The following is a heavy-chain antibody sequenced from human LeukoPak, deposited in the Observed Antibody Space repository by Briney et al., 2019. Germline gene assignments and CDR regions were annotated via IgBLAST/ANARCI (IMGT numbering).Heavy chain of an antibody. V-gene: IGHV3-66*01. CDR1: GFTVSSNY. CDR3: ARAHSGSYYELAY. J-gene: IGHJ4*02. Sequence: PGGSLRLSCAASGFTVSSNYMSWVRQAPGKGLEWASVIYSGGSTYYADSVKGRFTISRDNSKNTLYLQMNSLRAEDTAVYYCARAHSGSYYELAYWGQGTLVTVSS. D-gene: IGHD1-26*01. CDR2: IYSGGST.